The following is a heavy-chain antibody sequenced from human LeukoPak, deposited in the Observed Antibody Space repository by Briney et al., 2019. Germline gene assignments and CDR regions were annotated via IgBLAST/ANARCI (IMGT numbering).Heavy chain of an antibody. J-gene: IGHJ4*02. V-gene: IGHV4-4*07. CDR1: GGSISSYY. D-gene: IGHD2-21*01. CDR3: ARDGGEEGYFDY. Sequence: SETLSLTCTVSGGSISSYYWSCLRQPAGKGLEWIGRIYTSGSTNYNPSLKSRVTMSVDTSKNQFSLKLSSVTAADTAVYYCARDGGEEGYFDYWGQGTLVTVSS. CDR2: IYTSGST.